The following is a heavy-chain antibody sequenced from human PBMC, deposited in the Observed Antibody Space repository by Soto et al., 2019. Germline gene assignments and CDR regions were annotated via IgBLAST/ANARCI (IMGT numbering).Heavy chain of an antibody. D-gene: IGHD3-22*01. CDR3: ARSNYYDSSGYYRGTSYNWFDP. CDR2: IIPIFGTA. V-gene: IGHV1-69*06. CDR1: GGTFSSYA. J-gene: IGHJ5*02. Sequence: SVKVSCKASGGTFSSYAISWVRQAPGQGLEWMGGIIPIFGTANYAQKFQGRVTITADKSTSTAYMELSSLRSEDTAVYYCARSNYYDSSGYYRGTSYNWFDPWGQGTLVTVSS.